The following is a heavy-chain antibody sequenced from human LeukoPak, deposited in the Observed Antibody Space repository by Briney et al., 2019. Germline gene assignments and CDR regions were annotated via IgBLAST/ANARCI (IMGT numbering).Heavy chain of an antibody. CDR3: ARSGSYSTIWRFDF. J-gene: IGHJ4*02. V-gene: IGHV3-23*01. CDR2: ITGGADDT. Sequence: GGSLRLSCAASGFTFTNAWMNWVRQAPGKGLEWVSSITGGADDTNHADSVKGRFTISRDNSKNTLYLQMNSLRAEDTALYYCARSGSYSTIWRFDFWGLGTLVTVSS. CDR1: GFTFTNAW. D-gene: IGHD6-13*01.